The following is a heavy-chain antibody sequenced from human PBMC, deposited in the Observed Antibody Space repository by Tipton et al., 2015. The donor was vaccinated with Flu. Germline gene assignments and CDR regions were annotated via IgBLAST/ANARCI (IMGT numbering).Heavy chain of an antibody. CDR3: ARGTDSSSWFYYYYGMDV. V-gene: IGHV1-18*01. J-gene: IGHJ6*02. Sequence: QLVQSGAEVKKPGASAKVSCKASGYTFTSYGISWVRQAPGQGLEWMGWISAYNGNTNYAQKLQGRVTMTTDTSTSTAYMELRSLRSDDTAVYYWARGTDSSSWFYYYYGMDVWGQGTTVTVSS. D-gene: IGHD6-13*01. CDR2: ISAYNGNT. CDR1: GYTFTSYG.